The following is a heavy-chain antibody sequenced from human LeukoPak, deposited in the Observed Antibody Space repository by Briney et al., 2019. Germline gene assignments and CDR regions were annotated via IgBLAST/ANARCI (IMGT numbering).Heavy chain of an antibody. CDR1: GGSISSSSYY. CDR3: ARLLLYGHFDY. CDR2: IYYSGST. V-gene: IGHV4-39*01. Sequence: SETLSLTCTVSGGSISSSSYYWGWIRQPPGKGLEWIGSIYYSGSTYYNPSLKSRVTISVDTSKNQFSLKLSSVTAADTAVYYCARLLLYGHFDYWGQGTLVTVSS. D-gene: IGHD4-17*01. J-gene: IGHJ4*02.